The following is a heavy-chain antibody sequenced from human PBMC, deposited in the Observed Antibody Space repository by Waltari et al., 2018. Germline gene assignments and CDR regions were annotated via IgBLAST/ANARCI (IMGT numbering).Heavy chain of an antibody. CDR3: AKGLWELPPYYYYVMDV. D-gene: IGHD1-7*01. V-gene: IGHV3-30*18. CDR1: GFTFNPFG. CDR2: ISNDCTDK. Sequence: QVQLVESGGGVVQPGGSLRLSCGASGFTFNPFGMQWVRPAPGKGLEWVALISNDCTDKYYGDSVKGRFTISRDNSKNTLHLQMNTLRAEDTAVYYCAKGLWELPPYYYYVMDVWGQGTTVTVSS. J-gene: IGHJ6*02.